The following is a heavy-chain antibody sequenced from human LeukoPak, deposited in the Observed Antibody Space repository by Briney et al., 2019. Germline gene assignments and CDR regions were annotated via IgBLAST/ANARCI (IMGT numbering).Heavy chain of an antibody. J-gene: IGHJ4*02. D-gene: IGHD3-10*01. CDR2: IYYSGST. CDR3: ARSTGSQLLWFGEFDY. CDR1: GGSVSSGSYY. V-gene: IGHV4-61*01. Sequence: SETLSLTCTVSGGSVSSGSYYWSWIRQPPGKGLEWIGYIYYSGSTNYNPSLKSRVTISVDTSKNQFSLELSSVTAADTAVYYCARSTGSQLLWFGEFDYWGQGILVTVSS.